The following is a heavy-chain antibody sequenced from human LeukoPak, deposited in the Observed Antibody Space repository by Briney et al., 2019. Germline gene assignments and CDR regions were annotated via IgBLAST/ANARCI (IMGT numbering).Heavy chain of an antibody. J-gene: IGHJ6*03. Sequence: PGGSLRLSCAASGFTFSSHAMSWVRQAPGKGLEWVSAISGSGGSTYYADSVRGRFTISSDNSKNTLYLQMNSLRAEDTAVYYCARGAGDDFWEDYYYMDVWGKGTTVTVSS. V-gene: IGHV3-23*01. CDR2: ISGSGGST. CDR3: ARGAGDDFWEDYYYMDV. CDR1: GFTFSSHA. D-gene: IGHD3-3*01.